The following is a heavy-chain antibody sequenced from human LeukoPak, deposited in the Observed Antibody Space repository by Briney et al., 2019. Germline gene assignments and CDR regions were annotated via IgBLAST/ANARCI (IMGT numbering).Heavy chain of an antibody. Sequence: GASVKVSCKASGYTFTSYGISWVRQAPGQGLEWMGWISAYNGNTNYAQKLQGRVTMTTDTSASTAYMELRSLRSDDTAVYYCAGRWELPNYYMDVWGKGTTVTVSS. CDR3: AGRWELPNYYMDV. CDR2: ISAYNGNT. V-gene: IGHV1-18*01. CDR1: GYTFTSYG. D-gene: IGHD1-26*01. J-gene: IGHJ6*03.